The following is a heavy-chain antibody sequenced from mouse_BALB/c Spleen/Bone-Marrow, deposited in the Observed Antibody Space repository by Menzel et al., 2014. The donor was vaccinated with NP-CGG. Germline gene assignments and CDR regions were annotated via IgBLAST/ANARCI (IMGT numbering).Heavy chain of an antibody. J-gene: IGHJ2*01. V-gene: IGHV1S130*01. D-gene: IGHD2-14*01. CDR1: GYTFTSSW. Sequence: QVQLQQSGSVLVRPGASVKLSCKASGYTFTSSWMHWAKQRPGQGLEWIGEIHPNSGNTNYNEKFKGKATLTVDTSSSTAYVNFSSLTSEDSAVYYCARLHRSASYFDYWGQGTTLTVSS. CDR3: ARLHRSASYFDY. CDR2: IHPNSGNT.